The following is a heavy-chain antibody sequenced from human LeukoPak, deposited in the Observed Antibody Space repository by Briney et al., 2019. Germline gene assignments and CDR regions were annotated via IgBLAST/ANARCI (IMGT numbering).Heavy chain of an antibody. CDR1: GFTFSSYG. Sequence: GRSLRLSCAASGFTFSSYGMHWVRQAPGKGLEWVTVISHDGSNKYYADSVKGRFTISRDNAKNSLYLQMNSLRAEDTAVYYCARVGLYDILGYGMDVWGQGTTVTVSS. V-gene: IGHV3-30*03. D-gene: IGHD3-9*01. CDR2: ISHDGSNK. CDR3: ARVGLYDILGYGMDV. J-gene: IGHJ6*02.